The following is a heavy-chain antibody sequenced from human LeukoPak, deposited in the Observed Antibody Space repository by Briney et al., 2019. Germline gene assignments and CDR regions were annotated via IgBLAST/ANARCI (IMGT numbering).Heavy chain of an antibody. CDR1: GGSISSYY. J-gene: IGHJ3*02. CDR3: ARDLRDAFDI. D-gene: IGHD3-9*01. CDR2: IYYSGST. V-gene: IGHV4-59*01. Sequence: SETLSLTCTVSGGSISSYYWSWIRQPPGKGREWIGYIYYSGSTNYNPSLKSRVTISVDTSKNQFSLKLSSVTAADTAVYYCARDLRDAFDIWGQGTMVTVSS.